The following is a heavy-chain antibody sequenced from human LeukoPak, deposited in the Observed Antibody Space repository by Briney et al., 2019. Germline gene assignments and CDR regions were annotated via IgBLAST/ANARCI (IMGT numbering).Heavy chain of an antibody. Sequence: LGESLKISCKGSGYSFTSYWIGWVRQMPGKGLEWMGIIYPGDSDTRYSPSFQGQVTISADKSISTAYLQWSSLKASDTAMYYCARLGSGRAVAGTYGFDYWGQGTLVTVSS. D-gene: IGHD6-19*01. V-gene: IGHV5-51*01. J-gene: IGHJ4*02. CDR1: GYSFTSYW. CDR3: ARLGSGRAVAGTYGFDY. CDR2: IYPGDSDT.